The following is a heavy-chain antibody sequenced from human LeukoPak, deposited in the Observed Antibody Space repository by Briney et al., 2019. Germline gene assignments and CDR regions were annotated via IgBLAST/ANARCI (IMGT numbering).Heavy chain of an antibody. Sequence: SETLSLTCTVSGGSISSGGYYWSWIRQHPGKGLEWIRYIYYSGSTYYNPSLKSRVTMSVGTSKNQFSLKLSSVTAADTAVYYCARWPPGITMVRKESDAFDIWGQGTMVTVSS. CDR3: ARWPPGITMVRKESDAFDI. D-gene: IGHD3-10*01. J-gene: IGHJ3*02. CDR1: GGSISSGGYY. V-gene: IGHV4-31*03. CDR2: IYYSGST.